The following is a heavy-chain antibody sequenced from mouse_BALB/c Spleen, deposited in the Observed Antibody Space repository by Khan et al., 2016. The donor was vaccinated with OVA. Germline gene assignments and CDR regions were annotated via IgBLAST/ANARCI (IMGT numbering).Heavy chain of an antibody. CDR2: IYPGNSDI. J-gene: IGHJ2*01. CDR1: GYTFTSYW. V-gene: IGHV1-5*01. CDR3: TINGFGNYESWDY. Sequence: VQLQQSGTVLARPGASVKMSCKASGYTFTSYWMHWVKQRPGQGLEWIGAIYPGNSDINYNQKFKGKAKLTAVTSTSTAYMELNSLTNEDSAVYYCTINGFGNYESWDYWGQGTTLTVSS. D-gene: IGHD2-1*01.